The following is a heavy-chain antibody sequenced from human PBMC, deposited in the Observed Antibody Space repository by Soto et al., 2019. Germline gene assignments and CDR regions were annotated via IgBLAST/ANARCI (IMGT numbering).Heavy chain of an antibody. CDR3: AREPPATGPNWFDP. CDR2: ISSSSSYI. V-gene: IGHV3-21*01. Sequence: GGSLRLSCAASGFTFSSYSMNWVRQAPGKGLEWVSSISSSSSYIYYADSVKGRFTISRDNAKNSLYLQMNSLRAEDPAVFYWAREPPATGPNWFDPWGQGTLVTVSS. D-gene: IGHD3-10*01. CDR1: GFTFSSYS. J-gene: IGHJ5*02.